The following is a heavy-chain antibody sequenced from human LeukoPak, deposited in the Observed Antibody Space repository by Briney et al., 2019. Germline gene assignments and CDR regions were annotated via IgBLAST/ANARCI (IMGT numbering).Heavy chain of an antibody. CDR1: GFTFSSYA. CDR3: AKFVGRPYYYGMDV. V-gene: IGHV3-23*01. J-gene: IGHJ6*02. CDR2: ISGSGGIT. D-gene: IGHD2-15*01. Sequence: GGSLRLSCAASGFTFSSYAMSWVRQAPGKGLEWVSAISGSGGITYYADSVKGRFTISRDNSKNTLYLQMNSLRAEDTAVYYCAKFVGRPYYYGMDVWGQGTTVTVSS.